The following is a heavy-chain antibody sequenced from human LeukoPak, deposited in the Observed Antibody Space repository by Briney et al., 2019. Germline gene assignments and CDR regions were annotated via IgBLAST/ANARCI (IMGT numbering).Heavy chain of an antibody. CDR1: GGTFSSYA. J-gene: IGHJ6*02. CDR2: IIPIFGTA. V-gene: IGHV1-69*13. Sequence: ASVKVSCKASGGTFSSYAISWVRQAPGQGLEWMGGIIPIFGTANYAQKFQGRVTITADESTSTAYMELSSLRSEDTAVYYCARGGAPGTMVRGVALNYYYYYGMDVWGQGTTVTVSS. CDR3: ARGGAPGTMVRGVALNYYYYYGMDV. D-gene: IGHD3-10*01.